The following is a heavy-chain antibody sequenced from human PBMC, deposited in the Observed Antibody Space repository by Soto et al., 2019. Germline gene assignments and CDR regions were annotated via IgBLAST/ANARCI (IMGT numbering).Heavy chain of an antibody. CDR3: ARRKTGYLEFDY. D-gene: IGHD3-9*01. J-gene: IGHJ4*02. CDR1: GCSISSYY. Sequence: SETLSLTCTVSGCSISSYYWSWIRQPPGKGLEWIGYIYYSGSTNYNPSLKSRVTISVDTSKNQFSLKLSSVTAADTAVYYCARRKTGYLEFDYWGQGTLVTVSS. CDR2: IYYSGST. V-gene: IGHV4-59*08.